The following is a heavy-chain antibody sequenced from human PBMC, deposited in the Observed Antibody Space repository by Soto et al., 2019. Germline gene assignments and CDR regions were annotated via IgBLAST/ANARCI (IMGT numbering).Heavy chain of an antibody. V-gene: IGHV3-23*01. D-gene: IGHD6-19*01. CDR3: AKEYSSGWKAFDY. CDR2: ISGSGGST. J-gene: IGHJ4*02. CDR1: GFTFSSYG. Sequence: PVGSLRLSCAASGFTFSSYGMSWVRQAPGKGLEWVSAISGSGGSTYYADSVKGRFTISRDNSKNTLYLQMNSLRAEDTAVYYCAKEYSSGWKAFDYWGQGTLVTVSS.